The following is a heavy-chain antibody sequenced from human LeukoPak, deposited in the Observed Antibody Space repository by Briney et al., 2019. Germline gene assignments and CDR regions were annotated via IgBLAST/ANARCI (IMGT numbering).Heavy chain of an antibody. D-gene: IGHD1-26*01. J-gene: IGHJ4*02. Sequence: PGGSLRLSCAASGFTFSRYSMNWVRQAPGKGLEWVSSISISSNYIYYTDSLNGRFTISRDNAKNSLYLQMNSLRAEDTAVYYCARMSGSYNEDYWGQGTLVTVSS. CDR2: ISISSNYI. CDR1: GFTFSRYS. CDR3: ARMSGSYNEDY. V-gene: IGHV3-21*04.